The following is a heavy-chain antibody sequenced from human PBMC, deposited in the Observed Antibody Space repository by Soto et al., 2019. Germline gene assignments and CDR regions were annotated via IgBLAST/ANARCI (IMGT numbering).Heavy chain of an antibody. CDR3: ARGPRGYCSGVTCSFDY. CDR1: GGSISSGGYY. Sequence: QVQLQESGPGLEKPSQTLSLTSTVSGGSISSGGYYWCWIRQHPGKGLEWIGYIYYSGSTYYNPSLKSRVTISVDTSKDQFSLKLSSVTAADTAVYYCARGPRGYCSGVTCSFDYWGQGTLVTVSS. D-gene: IGHD2-15*01. J-gene: IGHJ4*02. CDR2: IYYSGST. V-gene: IGHV4-31*03.